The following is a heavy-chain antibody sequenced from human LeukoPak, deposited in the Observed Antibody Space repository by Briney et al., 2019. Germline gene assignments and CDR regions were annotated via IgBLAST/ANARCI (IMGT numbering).Heavy chain of an antibody. CDR2: IYYSGST. V-gene: IGHV4-39*01. Sequence: SQTLSLTCTVSGGSISSGGYYWSWIRQHPGKGLEWIGSIYYSGSTYYNPSLKSRVTISVDKSKNQFSLKLSSVTAADTAVYYCARAPIPYDRSRTDYRFDPWGQGTLVTVAS. J-gene: IGHJ5*02. D-gene: IGHD3-16*01. CDR1: GGSISSGGYY. CDR3: ARAPIPYDRSRTDYRFDP.